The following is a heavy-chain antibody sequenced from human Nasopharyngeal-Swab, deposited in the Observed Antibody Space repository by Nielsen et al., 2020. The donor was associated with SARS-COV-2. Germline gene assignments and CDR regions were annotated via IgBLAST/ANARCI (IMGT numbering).Heavy chain of an antibody. CDR1: GGSFSGYY. CDR3: ARGGGYSYGAIDY. D-gene: IGHD5-18*01. V-gene: IGHV4-34*01. CDR2: INHSGST. Sequence: SETLSLTCAVYGGSFSGYYWSWIRQPPGKGLEWIGEINHSGSTNYNPSLKSRVTISVDTSKNQFSLELSSVTAADTAVYYCARGGGYSYGAIDYWGQGTLVTVSS. J-gene: IGHJ4*02.